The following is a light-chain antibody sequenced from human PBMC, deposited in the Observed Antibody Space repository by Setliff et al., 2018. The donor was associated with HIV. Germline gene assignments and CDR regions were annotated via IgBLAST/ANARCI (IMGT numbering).Light chain of an antibody. CDR3: CSYAGSSTFV. CDR2: EVT. V-gene: IGLV2-23*02. Sequence: QSALAQFASVSGSPGQSITISCTGTSSDVGSYNLVSWYQQHPGKAPKLMIYEVTKRPSGISHRFSGFKSGNTASLTISGLQAEDEAEYYCCSYAGSSTFVFGTGTKVT. CDR1: SSDVGSYNL. J-gene: IGLJ1*01.